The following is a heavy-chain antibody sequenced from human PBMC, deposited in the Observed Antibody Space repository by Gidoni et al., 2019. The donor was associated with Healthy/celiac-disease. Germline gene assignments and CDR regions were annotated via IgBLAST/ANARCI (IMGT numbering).Heavy chain of an antibody. Sequence: EVQLVESGGGLVQPGGSLRLSCSASGFTFSSYAMHWVRQAPGKGLEYVSAISSNGGSTYYADSVKGRFTISRDNSKNTLYLQMSSLRAEDTAVYYCVKGDRSSSLYYYYYGMDVWGQGTTVTVSS. J-gene: IGHJ6*02. D-gene: IGHD6-6*01. V-gene: IGHV3-64D*06. CDR1: GFTFSSYA. CDR2: ISSNGGST. CDR3: VKGDRSSSLYYYYYGMDV.